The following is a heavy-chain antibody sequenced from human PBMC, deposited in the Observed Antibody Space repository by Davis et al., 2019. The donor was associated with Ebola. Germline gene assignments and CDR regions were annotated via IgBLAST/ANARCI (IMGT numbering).Heavy chain of an antibody. CDR2: INPYHGNT. D-gene: IGHD4-17*01. J-gene: IGHJ4*02. Sequence: ASVKVSCKASGYTFTTHAITWVRQAPGQGLEWMGWINPYHGNTHYAQKVQDRVTMTTDTSSSTAYMHLRSLRSDDTAIYYCARGTVTTGYFDSWGQGTLVTVSS. CDR3: ARGTVTTGYFDS. V-gene: IGHV1-18*01. CDR1: GYTFTTHA.